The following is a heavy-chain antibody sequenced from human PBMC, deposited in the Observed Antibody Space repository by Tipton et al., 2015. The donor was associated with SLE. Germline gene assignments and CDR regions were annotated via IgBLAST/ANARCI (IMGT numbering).Heavy chain of an antibody. CDR1: GGSISSYY. CDR2: IYYSGST. J-gene: IGHJ4*02. Sequence: TLSLTCTVSGGSISSYYWGWIRQPPGKGLEWIGSIYYSGSTNYNPSLKSRVTISVDTSKNQFSLKLSSVTAADTAVYYCARGLNMHTGIDYWGQGTLVTVSS. CDR3: ARGLNMHTGIDY. V-gene: IGHV4-39*07. D-gene: IGHD1-14*01.